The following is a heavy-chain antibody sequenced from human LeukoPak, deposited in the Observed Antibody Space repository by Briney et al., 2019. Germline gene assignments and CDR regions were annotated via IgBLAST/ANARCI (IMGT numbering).Heavy chain of an antibody. CDR1: GFTFSDHY. CDR3: ARGGSSSSWYPFDY. CDR2: IRNKANSYTT. D-gene: IGHD6-13*01. Sequence: GGSLRLSRAASGFTFSDHYMDWVRQAPGKGLKWVGRIRNKANSYTTEYAASVKGRFTISRDDSKNSLYLQMNSLKTEDTAVYYCARGGSSSSWYPFDYWGQGTLVTVSS. V-gene: IGHV3-72*01. J-gene: IGHJ4*02.